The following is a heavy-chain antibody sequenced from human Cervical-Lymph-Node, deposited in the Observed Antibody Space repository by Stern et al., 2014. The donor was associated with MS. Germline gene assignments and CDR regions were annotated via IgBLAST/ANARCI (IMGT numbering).Heavy chain of an antibody. J-gene: IGHJ6*02. V-gene: IGHV4-31*03. CDR1: GSSISSDNYY. CDR3: ARDHFTTSLDV. Sequence: QVQLQESGPGLVKPSQTLSLTCTVSGSSISSDNYYWTWIRQHPGKGLEWIGHIYYSGTTYYNPSLKSRVSITVDTSQNLFSLRLSSVTAADTAVYYCARDHFTTSLDVWGHGTTVTVS. D-gene: IGHD3-22*01. CDR2: IYYSGTT.